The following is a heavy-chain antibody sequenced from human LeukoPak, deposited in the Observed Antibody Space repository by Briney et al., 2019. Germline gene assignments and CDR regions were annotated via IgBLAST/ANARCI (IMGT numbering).Heavy chain of an antibody. J-gene: IGHJ4*02. CDR1: GYTFTSYG. CDR2: ISAYNGNT. V-gene: IGHV1-18*01. Sequence: ASVKVSCKASGYTFTSYGNSWVRQAPGQGPEWMGWISAYNGNTNYAQKLQGRVTMTTDTSTSTAYMELRSLRSDDTAVYSCARSIAVAGSGYDVSPFDYWGQGTLVTVSS. D-gene: IGHD6-19*01. CDR3: ARSIAVAGSGYDVSPFDY.